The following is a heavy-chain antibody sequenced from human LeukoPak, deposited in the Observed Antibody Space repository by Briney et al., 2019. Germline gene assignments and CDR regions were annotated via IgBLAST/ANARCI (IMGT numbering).Heavy chain of an antibody. V-gene: IGHV3-53*01. D-gene: IGHD4-17*01. J-gene: IGHJ3*02. CDR1: GFTVSSNY. CDR3: AREDGVGDAFDI. CDR2: IYSGGST. Sequence: GGSLRLSCAASGFTVSSNYMSWVRQAPGKGLEWVSVIYSGGSTYYADSVKGRFTIPRDDSKNTLYLQMNSLRAEDTAVYYCAREDGVGDAFDIWGQGTMVTVSS.